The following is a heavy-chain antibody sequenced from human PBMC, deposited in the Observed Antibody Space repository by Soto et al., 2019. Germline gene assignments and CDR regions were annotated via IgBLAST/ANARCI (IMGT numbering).Heavy chain of an antibody. CDR2: IYYSGST. J-gene: IGHJ4*02. D-gene: IGHD5-12*01. CDR1: GGSISSYY. V-gene: IGHV4-59*01. Sequence: SETLSLTCTVSGGSISSYYWSWIRQPPGKGLEWIGYIYYSGSTNYNPSLKSRVTISVDTSKNQFSLKLSSVTAADTAVYYCARGDGYDYWGQGTLVTVSS. CDR3: ARGDGYDY.